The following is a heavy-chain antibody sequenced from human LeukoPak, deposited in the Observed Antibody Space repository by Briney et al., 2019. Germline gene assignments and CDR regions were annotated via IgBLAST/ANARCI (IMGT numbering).Heavy chain of an antibody. J-gene: IGHJ6*03. CDR1: GYTFTSYA. V-gene: IGHV7-4-1*02. CDR3: ARVYSSSWYRNYYYYMDV. D-gene: IGHD6-13*01. CDR2: INTNTGNP. Sequence: ASVKLSCKASGYTFTSYAMNWVRQAPGQGLEWMGWINTNTGNPTYAQGFTGRFVFSLDTSVSTAYLQISSLKAEDTAVYYCARVYSSSWYRNYYYYMDVWGKGTTVTVSS.